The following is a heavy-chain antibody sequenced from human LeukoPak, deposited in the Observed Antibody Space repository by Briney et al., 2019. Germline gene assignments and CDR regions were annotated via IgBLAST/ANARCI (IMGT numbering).Heavy chain of an antibody. CDR1: GYTFTSYA. J-gene: IGHJ4*02. V-gene: IGHV1-3*01. Sequence: ASVKVSCKASGYTFTSYAMHWVRQAPGQRLEWMGWINAGNGNTKYSQKFQGRVTITRDTSASTAYMELSSLRSEDTAMYYCARDLQEMATNGGAYWGQGTLVTVSS. D-gene: IGHD5-24*01. CDR3: ARDLQEMATNGGAY. CDR2: INAGNGNT.